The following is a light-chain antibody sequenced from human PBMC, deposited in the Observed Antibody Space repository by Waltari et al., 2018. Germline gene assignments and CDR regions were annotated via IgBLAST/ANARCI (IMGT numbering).Light chain of an antibody. V-gene: IGKV1-5*03. Sequence: DIQMTQSPSSLSASVGHRVTITCRASQSISNWLAWYQQKPGKAPILLIYKASILKSGVPSRFSGSGSGTQFTLTISRLQPGDFATYYCQQYNTYSSFGQGTKLEIK. CDR1: QSISNW. CDR2: KAS. CDR3: QQYNTYSS. J-gene: IGKJ2*01.